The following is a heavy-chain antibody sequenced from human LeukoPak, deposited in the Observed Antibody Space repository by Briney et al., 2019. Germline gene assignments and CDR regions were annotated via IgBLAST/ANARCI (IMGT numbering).Heavy chain of an antibody. V-gene: IGHV5-51*01. CDR3: ARHPPGYGVWFDP. CDR2: IYPGDSET. CDR1: GYSFTSYW. Sequence: AESLKISCKGSGYSFTSYWIGWVRQMPGKGLEWMGIIYPGDSETRYSPSFQGQVTISADKSISTAYLQWSSLKASDTAMYYCARHPPGYGVWFDPWGQGTLVTVSS. D-gene: IGHD4-17*01. J-gene: IGHJ5*02.